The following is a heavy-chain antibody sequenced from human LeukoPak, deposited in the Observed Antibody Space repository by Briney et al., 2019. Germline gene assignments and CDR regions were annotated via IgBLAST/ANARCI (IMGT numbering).Heavy chain of an antibody. D-gene: IGHD4-17*01. Sequence: GGSLRLSCAASGFTFYTYSMNWVRQAPGKGLEWVSSINSSSNYIYYEDSVKGRFTISSNNAKNSLYLQMNSLRAEDTAVYYCARDRIIYGDYGDAFDIWGQGTMVTVSS. J-gene: IGHJ3*02. CDR3: ARDRIIYGDYGDAFDI. CDR2: INSSSNYI. V-gene: IGHV3-21*01. CDR1: GFTFYTYS.